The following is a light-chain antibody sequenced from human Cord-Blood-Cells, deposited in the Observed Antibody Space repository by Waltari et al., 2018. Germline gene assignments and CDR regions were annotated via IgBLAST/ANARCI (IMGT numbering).Light chain of an antibody. CDR3: QQYGSSPKA. J-gene: IGKJ4*01. V-gene: IGKV3-20*01. CDR1: QSVSSSY. CDR2: GAS. Sequence: IVLTQSPGTLSLSPGERATLSCRASQSVSSSYLAWYQQKPGQAPRLLIYGASSRATGIPDRFSGSGSGTDFTLTISRLEAEDFAVYYCQQYGSSPKAFGGGTKVEIK.